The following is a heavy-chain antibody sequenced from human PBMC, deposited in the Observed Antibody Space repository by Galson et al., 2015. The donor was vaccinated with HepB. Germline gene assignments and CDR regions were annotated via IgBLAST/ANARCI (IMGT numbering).Heavy chain of an antibody. J-gene: IGHJ5*02. CDR3: ARTPYCSGGSNCYWFDP. CDR1: GGSTSSSSYY. CDR2: IYYSGST. D-gene: IGHD2-15*01. V-gene: IGHV4-39*01. Sequence: SEPLSLTCTVSGGSTSSSSYYWGWMRQPPGKGPEWIGSIYYSGSTYNNPSLKTPVTMSVDTSKNQFSLKLSSVTAADTALYYCARTPYCSGGSNCYWFDPWCQGTLSPSPQ.